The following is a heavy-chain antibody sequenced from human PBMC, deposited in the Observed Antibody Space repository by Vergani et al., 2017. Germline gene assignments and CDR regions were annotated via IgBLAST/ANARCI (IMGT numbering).Heavy chain of an antibody. D-gene: IGHD6-13*01. J-gene: IGHJ6*03. Sequence: QVQLVQSGAEVKKPGSSVKVSCKASGGTFSSYAISWVRQAPGQGLEWMGGIIPIFGTANYAQKFQGRVTITADKSTSTAFMELSSLRSEDTAVYYCASGDRYSGSWYDPDYYDYYYYYMDVWGKGTTVTVSS. CDR3: ASGDRYSGSWYDPDYYDYYYYYMDV. CDR1: GGTFSSYA. V-gene: IGHV1-69*06. CDR2: IIPIFGTA.